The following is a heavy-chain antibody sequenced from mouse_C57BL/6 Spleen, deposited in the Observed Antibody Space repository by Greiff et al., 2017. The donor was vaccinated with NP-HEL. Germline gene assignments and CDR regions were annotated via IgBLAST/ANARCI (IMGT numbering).Heavy chain of an antibody. CDR1: GYTFTSYW. CDR3: ARRGSNGAMGY. V-gene: IGHV1-64*01. J-gene: IGHJ4*01. D-gene: IGHD2-5*01. CDR2: IHPNSGST. Sequence: QVQLQQPGAELVKPGASVKLSCKASGYTFTSYWMHWVKQRPGQGLEWIGMIHPNSGSTNYNEKFKSKATLTVDKSSSTAYMQLSSLTSEDSAVYYFARRGSNGAMGYWGQGTSVTVSS.